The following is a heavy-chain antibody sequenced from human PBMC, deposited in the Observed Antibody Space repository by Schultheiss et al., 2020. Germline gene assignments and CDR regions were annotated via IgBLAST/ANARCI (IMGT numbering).Heavy chain of an antibody. Sequence: GGSLRLSCAASGFTFSSYSMNWVRQAPGKGLEWVSSISSSSSYIYYADSVKGRFTISRDNAKNSLYLQMNSLRAEDTAVYYCAREDDIVVVPAAVKGVDYWGQGTLVTVAS. D-gene: IGHD2-2*01. CDR3: AREDDIVVVPAAVKGVDY. CDR2: ISSSSSYI. J-gene: IGHJ4*02. V-gene: IGHV3-21*01. CDR1: GFTFSSYS.